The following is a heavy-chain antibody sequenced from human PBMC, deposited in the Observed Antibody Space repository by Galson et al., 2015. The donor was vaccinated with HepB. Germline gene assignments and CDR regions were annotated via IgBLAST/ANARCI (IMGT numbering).Heavy chain of an antibody. CDR1: GFTFSSYW. J-gene: IGHJ4*02. CDR3: AKGDPEYNWNYPGPSYYFDY. Sequence: SLRLSCAASGFTFSSYWMHWVRQAPGKGLEWVSAISGSGGSTYYADSVKGRFTISRDNSKNTLYLQMNSLRAEDTAVYYCAKGDPEYNWNYPGPSYYFDYWGQGTLVTVSS. CDR2: ISGSGGST. D-gene: IGHD1-7*01. V-gene: IGHV3-23*01.